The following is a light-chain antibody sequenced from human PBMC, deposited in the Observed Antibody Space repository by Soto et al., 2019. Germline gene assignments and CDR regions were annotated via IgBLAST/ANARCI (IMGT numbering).Light chain of an antibody. CDR1: SSDVGSYNL. CDR2: EGS. CDR3: CSYAGSSTFAYV. V-gene: IGLV2-23*03. Sequence: QSALTQPASVSGSPGQSITISCTGTSSDVGSYNLVSWYQQHPGKPPKLMIYEGSKRPSGVSNRFSGSKSGNTASLTISGLQAEDEAAYYCCSYAGSSTFAYVFGTGTKVTVL. J-gene: IGLJ1*01.